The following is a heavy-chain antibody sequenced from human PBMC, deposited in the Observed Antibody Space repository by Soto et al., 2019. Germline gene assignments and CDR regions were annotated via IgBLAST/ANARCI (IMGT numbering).Heavy chain of an antibody. D-gene: IGHD5-18*01. V-gene: IGHV5-10-1*01. CDR2: IDPSDSYT. J-gene: IGHJ4*02. CDR3: ARSLGTAMAYFDN. Sequence: GESLKISCKGSGYSFTSYWINWVRQMPGKGLEWMGKIDPSDSYTSYSPSFQGHVTISADKSITTAYLQWSSLKASDTAIFYCARSLGTAMAYFDNWGQGTLVNVSS. CDR1: GYSFTSYW.